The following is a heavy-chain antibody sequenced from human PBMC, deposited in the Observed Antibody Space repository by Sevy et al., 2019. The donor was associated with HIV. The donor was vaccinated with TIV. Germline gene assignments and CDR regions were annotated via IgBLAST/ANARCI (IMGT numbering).Heavy chain of an antibody. CDR1: GFTFSDVW. V-gene: IGHV3-15*01. CDR3: FTHLVYTSGKKNDY. Sequence: GESLKISCAASGFTFSDVWMSWVRQAPGKGLEWVGRIKSKADGGTTHYAAPVKGRFTISRDDSKNTLYLQMNSLKTEDTALYFCFTHLVYTSGKKNDYWGQGTLVTVSS. J-gene: IGHJ4*01. D-gene: IGHD6-19*01. CDR2: IKSKADGGTT.